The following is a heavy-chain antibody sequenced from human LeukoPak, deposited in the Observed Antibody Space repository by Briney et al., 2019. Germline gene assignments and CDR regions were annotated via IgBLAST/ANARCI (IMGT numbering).Heavy chain of an antibody. J-gene: IGHJ5*02. V-gene: IGHV4-59*01. CDR1: GGSISSYY. CDR3: ARGYSSNWYSGFDP. Sequence: SETLSLTCTVSGGSISSYYWSWIRQPPGKGLEWIGHIYYSGSTNYNPSLTSRVTISVDTSKNQFSLKLSSVTAADTAVYYCARGYSSNWYSGFDPWGQGTLVTASS. CDR2: IYYSGST. D-gene: IGHD6-13*01.